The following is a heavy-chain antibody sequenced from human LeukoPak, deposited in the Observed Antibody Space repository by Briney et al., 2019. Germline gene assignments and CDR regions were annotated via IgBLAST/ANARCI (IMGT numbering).Heavy chain of an antibody. CDR3: ARARRPYYCDSSGYYYFFDY. Sequence: SETLSLTCTVSGGSVSSGSYYWSWIRQPPGKGLEWIGYIYYSGSTNYNPSLKSRVTISVDTSKNQFSLKLSSVTAADTAVYYCARARRPYYCDSSGYYYFFDYWGQGTLVTVSS. CDR1: GGSVSSGSYY. CDR2: IYYSGST. V-gene: IGHV4-61*01. D-gene: IGHD3-22*01. J-gene: IGHJ4*02.